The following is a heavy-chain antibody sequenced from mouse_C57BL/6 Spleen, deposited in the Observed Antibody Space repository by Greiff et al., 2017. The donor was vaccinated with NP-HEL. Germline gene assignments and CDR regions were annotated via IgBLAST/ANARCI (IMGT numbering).Heavy chain of an antibody. Sequence: VQLQQSGPGLVKPSQSLSLTCSVTGYSITSGYYWNWIRQFPGNKLEWMGYISYDGSNNYNPSLKNRISITRDTSKNQFFLKLNSVTTEDTATYYCARVLGGDYAMDYWGQGTSVTVSS. J-gene: IGHJ4*01. CDR3: ARVLGGDYAMDY. D-gene: IGHD4-1*01. V-gene: IGHV3-6*01. CDR1: GYSITSGYY. CDR2: ISYDGSN.